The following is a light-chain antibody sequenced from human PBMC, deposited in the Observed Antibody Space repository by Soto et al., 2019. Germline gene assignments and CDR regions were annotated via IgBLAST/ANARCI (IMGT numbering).Light chain of an antibody. CDR3: QQSYNTPLT. J-gene: IGKJ5*01. Sequence: DIQLTQSPTSLSASIGDRVTITCRASQSISNYLNWYQQKPGKAPKFLIYAASSLQSGVPSRFSGNRSVRDFTLTISSLQPEDFATYYCQQSYNTPLTFGQGTRLEIK. V-gene: IGKV1-39*01. CDR2: AAS. CDR1: QSISNY.